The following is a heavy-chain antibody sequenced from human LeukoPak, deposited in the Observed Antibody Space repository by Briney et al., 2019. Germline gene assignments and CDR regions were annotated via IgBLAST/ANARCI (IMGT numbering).Heavy chain of an antibody. Sequence: ASVKVSCKASGYTFTGYYMHWVRQAPGQGLEWMGWINPNSGGTNYAQKFQGRVTVTRDTSISTAYMELSRLRSGDTAVYYCARDIPEGATTDYWGQGTLVTVSS. D-gene: IGHD1-26*01. V-gene: IGHV1-2*02. CDR2: INPNSGGT. CDR3: ARDIPEGATTDY. J-gene: IGHJ4*02. CDR1: GYTFTGYY.